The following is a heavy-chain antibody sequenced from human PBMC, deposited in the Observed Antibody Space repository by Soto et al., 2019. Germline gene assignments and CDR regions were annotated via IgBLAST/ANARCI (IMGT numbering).Heavy chain of an antibody. V-gene: IGHV1-18*01. CDR1: GYTFTSYG. J-gene: IGHJ4*02. Sequence: SVKVSCKASGYTFTSYGISWVRQAPGQGLEWMGWISAYNGNTNYAQKLQGRVTMTTDTSTSTAYMELRSLRSDDTAVYYCARDMSGSIAAAGLYFDYWGQGTLVTVSS. D-gene: IGHD6-13*01. CDR2: ISAYNGNT. CDR3: ARDMSGSIAAAGLYFDY.